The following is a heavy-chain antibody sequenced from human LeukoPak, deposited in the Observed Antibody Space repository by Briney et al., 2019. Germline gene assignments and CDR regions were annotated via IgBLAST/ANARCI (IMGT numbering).Heavy chain of an antibody. V-gene: IGHV4-38-2*02. J-gene: IGHJ5*02. Sequence: PSETLSLTCTVSGYSISSGYYWGWIRQPPGKGLEWIGSIYHSGSTYYNPSLKSRVTISVDTSKNQFSLKLSSVTAADTAVYYCARVRGSPYNWFDPWGQGTLVTVSS. CDR1: GYSISSGYY. CDR3: ARVRGSPYNWFDP. CDR2: IYHSGST. D-gene: IGHD6-13*01.